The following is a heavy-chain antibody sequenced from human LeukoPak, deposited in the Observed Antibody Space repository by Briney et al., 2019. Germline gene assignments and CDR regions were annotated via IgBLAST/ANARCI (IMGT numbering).Heavy chain of an antibody. D-gene: IGHD3-10*01. CDR3: ASAGITTFDY. J-gene: IGHJ4*02. CDR1: GASISGNSFY. CDR2: IYYTGIT. Sequence: SETLSLTCTGSGASISGNSFYCGWVGQPPGKGLEWIGNIYYTGITYYNPSLKSRVTISVDTSKNQFSLRLNSVAAADTAIYYCASAGITTFDYWGQGTLVTVSS. V-gene: IGHV4-39*01.